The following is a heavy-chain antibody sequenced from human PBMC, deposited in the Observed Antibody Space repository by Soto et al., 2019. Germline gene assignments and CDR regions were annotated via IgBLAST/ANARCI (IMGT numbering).Heavy chain of an antibody. Sequence: SQTLSLTCAVYGGSFSGYYWSWIRQPPGKGLEWIGKINHSGSTNYNPSLKSRVTISVDTSKNQFSLKLSSVTAADTAVYYCARLNCGGDCYPNDYWGQGTLVTVSS. J-gene: IGHJ4*02. V-gene: IGHV4-34*01. CDR1: GGSFSGYY. CDR3: ARLNCGGDCYPNDY. D-gene: IGHD2-21*02. CDR2: INHSGST.